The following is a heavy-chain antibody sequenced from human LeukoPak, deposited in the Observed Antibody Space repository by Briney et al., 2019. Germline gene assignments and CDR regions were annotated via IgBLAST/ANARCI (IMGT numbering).Heavy chain of an antibody. Sequence: PSETLSLTCTVSGGSISTYYWSWIRQPPGRGLEWNGYIYYSGITDYSPSLKSRVTISIDTSKKQFSLKLSSVTAADTAVYYCARWEASRVAFDIWGQGTLVTVSS. CDR3: ARWEASRVAFDI. CDR2: IYYSGIT. D-gene: IGHD1-26*01. CDR1: GGSISTYY. V-gene: IGHV4-59*01. J-gene: IGHJ3*02.